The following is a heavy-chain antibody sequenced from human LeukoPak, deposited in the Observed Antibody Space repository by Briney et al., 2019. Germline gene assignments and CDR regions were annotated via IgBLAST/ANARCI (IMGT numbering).Heavy chain of an antibody. CDR1: TVIFRKYW. CDR2: IAHDGSVK. D-gene: IGHD3-10*02. J-gene: IGHJ1*01. V-gene: IGHV3-7*01. CDR3: AFFVREPQN. Sequence: PGGSLRLSCAASTVIFRKYWMGWARQAPGKGLEWVANIAHDGSVKWYVVSVKGRFIISRDNARDSLYLQMNGLRVEDTAIYYCAFFVREPQNWGQGTLVTVSS.